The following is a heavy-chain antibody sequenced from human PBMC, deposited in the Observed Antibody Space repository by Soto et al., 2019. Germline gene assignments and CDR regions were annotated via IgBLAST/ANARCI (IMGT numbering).Heavy chain of an antibody. J-gene: IGHJ6*02. V-gene: IGHV1-2*04. CDR2: INPNSGGT. CDR1: GYTFTGYY. CDR3: ARDGYCSGGSCYYYYGMDV. Sequence: ASVKVSCKASGYTFTGYYMHWVRQAPGQGLERMGWINPNSGGTNYAQKFQGWVTMTRDTSISTAYMELSRLRSDDTAVYYCARDGYCSGGSCYYYYGMDVWGQGTTVTVSS. D-gene: IGHD2-15*01.